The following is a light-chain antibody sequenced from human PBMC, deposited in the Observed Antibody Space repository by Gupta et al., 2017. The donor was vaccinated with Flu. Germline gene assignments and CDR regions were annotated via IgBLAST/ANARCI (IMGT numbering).Light chain of an antibody. Sequence: QSVLTQPPSVSGAPGQRVTISCTGTSSNIGAGYDVHWYQQLPGTAPKLLIYGNNNRPSGVPDRFSGSKSGTSASLAITGLQAVDEADYYCQSYDSSLSGYVFGAGTEVTV. J-gene: IGLJ1*01. CDR1: SSNIGAGYD. CDR2: GNN. V-gene: IGLV1-40*01. CDR3: QSYDSSLSGYV.